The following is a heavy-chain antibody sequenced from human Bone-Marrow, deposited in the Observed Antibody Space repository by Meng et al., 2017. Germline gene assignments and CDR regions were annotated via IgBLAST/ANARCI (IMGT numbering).Heavy chain of an antibody. D-gene: IGHD7-27*01. V-gene: IGHV4-61*02. CDR2: IYTSGSA. CDR3: ARALGY. J-gene: IGHJ4*01. Sequence: SCTVSGGSISSGSYYWSWIRQPAGKGLEWIGRIYTSGSANYNLSLKSRVTISVDTSKNQFSLKLSSVTAADTAVYYCARALGYWGQGTQVTVSS. CDR1: GGSISSGSYY.